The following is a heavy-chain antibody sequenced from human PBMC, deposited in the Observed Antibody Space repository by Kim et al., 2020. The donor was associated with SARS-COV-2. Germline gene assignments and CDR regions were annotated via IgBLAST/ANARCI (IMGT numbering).Heavy chain of an antibody. J-gene: IGHJ3*02. CDR2: ISGDGGST. D-gene: IGHD3-22*01. CDR3: AKDQDPDYYDSSGYSRAFDI. CDR1: GFTFDDYA. V-gene: IGHV3-43*02. Sequence: GGSLRLSCAASGFTFDDYAMHWVRQAPGKGLEWVSLISGDGGSTYYADSVKGRFTISRDNSKNSLYLQMNSLRTEDTALYYCAKDQDPDYYDSSGYSRAFDIWGQGTMVTVSS.